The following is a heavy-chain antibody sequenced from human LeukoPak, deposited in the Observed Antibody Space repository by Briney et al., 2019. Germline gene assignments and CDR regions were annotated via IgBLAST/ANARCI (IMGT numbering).Heavy chain of an antibody. CDR3: VRASRSWAADLYYFDY. Sequence: GGSLRLSCAASGFTFSRFSMNWVRQAPGKGLEWVSSISSTGSYIYYADSLKGRFTISRDNAKKSLYLQMNSLTAEDTAVYHCVRASRSWAADLYYFDYWGQGNLVTVSS. D-gene: IGHD6-13*01. CDR1: GFTFSRFS. V-gene: IGHV3-21*01. CDR2: ISSTGSYI. J-gene: IGHJ4*02.